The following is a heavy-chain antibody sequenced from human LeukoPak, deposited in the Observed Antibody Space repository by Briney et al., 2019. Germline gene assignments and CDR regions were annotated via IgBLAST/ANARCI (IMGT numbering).Heavy chain of an antibody. CDR1: GGTFSSYA. D-gene: IGHD3-22*01. Sequence: ASVKVSCKASGGTFSSYAISWVRQAPGQGLEWMGGIIPIFGTANYAQKFQGRVTITADESTSTAYMELSSLRSEDTAVYYCARGNTKYYYDSSGYIEYFQHWGQGTLVTVSS. CDR3: ARGNTKYYYDSSGYIEYFQH. J-gene: IGHJ1*01. V-gene: IGHV1-69*13. CDR2: IIPIFGTA.